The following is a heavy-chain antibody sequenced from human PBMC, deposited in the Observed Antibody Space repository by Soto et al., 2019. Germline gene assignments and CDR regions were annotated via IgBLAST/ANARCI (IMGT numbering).Heavy chain of an antibody. CDR3: ARHYDILTGRYYGMDV. D-gene: IGHD3-9*01. J-gene: IGHJ6*02. Sequence: GESLKISCKGSGYSFTSYWIGWVRQMPGKGLEWMGIIYPGDSETRYSPSFQGQVTISADKSISTAYLQWSSLKASDTAMYYCARHYDILTGRYYGMDVWGQGTTVTVSS. V-gene: IGHV5-51*01. CDR2: IYPGDSET. CDR1: GYSFTSYW.